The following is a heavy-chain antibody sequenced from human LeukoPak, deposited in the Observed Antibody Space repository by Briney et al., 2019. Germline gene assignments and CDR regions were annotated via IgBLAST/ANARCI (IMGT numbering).Heavy chain of an antibody. CDR1: GGSISSYY. CDR3: ARHPRIKYCSSTSCYPLQFDY. Sequence: SETLSLTCTVSGGSISSYYWSWIRQPAGKGLGWIGRIDTSGNTNYEPSLKSRVTISVDTSKNQFSLKLSSVTAADTAVYYCARHPRIKYCSSTSCYPLQFDYWGQGTLVTVSS. CDR2: IDTSGNT. D-gene: IGHD2-2*01. V-gene: IGHV4-4*07. J-gene: IGHJ4*02.